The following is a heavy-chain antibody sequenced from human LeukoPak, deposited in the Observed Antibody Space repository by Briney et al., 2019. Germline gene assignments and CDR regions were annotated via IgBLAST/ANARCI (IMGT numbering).Heavy chain of an antibody. Sequence: PGGSLRLSCAASGFTFSSYWMSWVRQAPGKGLEWVANIKQDGSEKYYVDSVKGRFTISRDNAKNSLYLQMNSLRAEDTAVYYCATEASGWGAVAGTRAFDIWGQGTMVTVSS. CDR2: IKQDGSEK. CDR3: ATEASGWGAVAGTRAFDI. V-gene: IGHV3-7*01. CDR1: GFTFSSYW. J-gene: IGHJ3*02. D-gene: IGHD6-19*01.